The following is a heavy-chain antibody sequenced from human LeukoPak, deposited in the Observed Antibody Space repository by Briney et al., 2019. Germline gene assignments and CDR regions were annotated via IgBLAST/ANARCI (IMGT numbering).Heavy chain of an antibody. CDR3: AKGIGPLTMGFDH. J-gene: IGHJ4*02. V-gene: IGHV3-9*01. CDR1: GFTFDDYA. CDR2: ISWNGDNI. Sequence: PGGSLRLSCAASGFTFDDYAMHWVRQAPGKGLEWVSGISWNGDNIGYGDSVKGRFTISRDNAKNSLSLEMNSQRAEDTALYYCAKGIGPLTMGFDHWGQGTLVTVSS. D-gene: IGHD2/OR15-2a*01.